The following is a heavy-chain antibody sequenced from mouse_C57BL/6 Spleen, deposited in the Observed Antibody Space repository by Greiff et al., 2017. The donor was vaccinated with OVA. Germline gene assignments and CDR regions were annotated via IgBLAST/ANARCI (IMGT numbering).Heavy chain of an antibody. Sequence: EVKLMESEGGLVQPGSSMKLSCTASGFTFSDYYMAWVRQVPEKGLEWVANINYDGSSTYYLDSLKSRFIISRDNAKNILYLQMSSLKSEDTATYYCARRRELRGEYYAMDYWGQGTSVTVSS. CDR3: ARRRELRGEYYAMDY. CDR1: GFTFSDYY. V-gene: IGHV5-16*01. D-gene: IGHD1-1*01. J-gene: IGHJ4*01. CDR2: INYDGSST.